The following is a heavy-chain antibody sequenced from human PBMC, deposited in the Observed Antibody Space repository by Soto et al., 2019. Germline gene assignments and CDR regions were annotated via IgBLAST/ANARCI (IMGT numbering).Heavy chain of an antibody. Sequence: GGSLPLSCAASGFTVSSNFMSWVRQAPGKGLEWASILYSGGSTYYADSVKGRFTISRDNSKNTLYLQMNSLRAEDTAVYYCARVNPPYPWGQGTLVTVSS. J-gene: IGHJ5*02. CDR3: ARVNPPYP. CDR1: GFTVSSNF. CDR2: LYSGGST. V-gene: IGHV3-53*01.